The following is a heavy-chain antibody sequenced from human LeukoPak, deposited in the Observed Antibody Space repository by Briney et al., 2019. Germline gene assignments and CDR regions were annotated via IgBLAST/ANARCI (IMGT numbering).Heavy chain of an antibody. CDR1: GFTFSSYG. Sequence: GGSLRLSCAASGFTFSSYGMHWVRQAPGKGLEWVAFIRYDGSNKYYAESLKGRFTISRDNSKNTLYLQMNSLRVEDTAVYYCAKDPGGSPGDDYWGQGTLVSVSS. CDR2: IRYDGSNK. D-gene: IGHD1-26*01. V-gene: IGHV3-30*02. CDR3: AKDPGGSPGDDY. J-gene: IGHJ4*02.